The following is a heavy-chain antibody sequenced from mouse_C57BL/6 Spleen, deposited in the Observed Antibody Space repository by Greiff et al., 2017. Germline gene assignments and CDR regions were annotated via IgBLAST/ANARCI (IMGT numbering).Heavy chain of an antibody. V-gene: IGHV5-17*01. D-gene: IGHD1-3*01. J-gene: IGHJ3*01. Sequence: EVKLMESGGGLVKPGGSLKLSCAASGFTFSDYGMHWVRQAPEKGLEWVAYISSGSSTIYYADTMKGRFTITRDNAKNTLFLQMTSLRSEDTAMYYCAGKYLSWFAYWGQGTLVTVSA. CDR3: AGKYLSWFAY. CDR2: ISSGSSTI. CDR1: GFTFSDYG.